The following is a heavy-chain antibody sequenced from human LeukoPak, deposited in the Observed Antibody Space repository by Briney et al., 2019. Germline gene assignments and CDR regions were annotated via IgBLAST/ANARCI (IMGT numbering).Heavy chain of an antibody. Sequence: SETLSLTCAVYGGSFSGYYWSWIRQPPGKGLEWIGEINHSGSTNYNPSLKSRVTISVDTSKNQFSLKLSSVTAADTAVYYCARGLPAAAGNLYYMDVWGKGTTVTVSS. CDR3: ARGLPAAAGNLYYMDV. CDR1: GGSFSGYY. J-gene: IGHJ6*03. CDR2: INHSGST. D-gene: IGHD6-13*01. V-gene: IGHV4-34*01.